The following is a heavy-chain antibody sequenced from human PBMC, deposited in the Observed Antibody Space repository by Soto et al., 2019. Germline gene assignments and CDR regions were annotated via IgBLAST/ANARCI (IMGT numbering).Heavy chain of an antibody. CDR2: IFDAATT. D-gene: IGHD3-10*01. CDR1: GAPVGRGSNY. J-gene: IGHJ6*02. Sequence: SETLSLPCSLSGAPVGRGSNYWSWVRQGRARGLEWIGYIFDAATTNYNPTFESRVSISLDTAKNQVSLKLSSVNAANSAIYYCARDRRGRADGFIYYYAMDVWGQGTSVTVSS. CDR3: ARDRRGRADGFIYYYAMDV. V-gene: IGHV4-61*01.